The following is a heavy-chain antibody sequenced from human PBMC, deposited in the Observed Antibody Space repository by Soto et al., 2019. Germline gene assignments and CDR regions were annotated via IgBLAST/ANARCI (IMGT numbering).Heavy chain of an antibody. V-gene: IGHV1-18*01. D-gene: IGHD2-15*01. CDR2: ISAYNGNT. CDR3: ARDRGYCSGGSCLHDAFDI. CDR1: GYTFTSYG. J-gene: IGHJ3*02. Sequence: ASVKVSCKASGYTFTSYGISWVRQAPGQGLAWMGWISAYNGNTNYAQKFQGWVTMTRDTSISTAYMELSRLRSDDTAVYYCARDRGYCSGGSCLHDAFDIWGQGTMVTVSS.